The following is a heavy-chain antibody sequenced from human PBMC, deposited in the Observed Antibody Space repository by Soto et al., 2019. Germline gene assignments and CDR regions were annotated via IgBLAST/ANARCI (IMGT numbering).Heavy chain of an antibody. CDR2: ISAYDGNT. Sequence: QVQLVQSGAEVKKPGASVKVSCKASGYTLASYALSWVRQAAGPGLEWMGWISAYDGNTNYAHKLQGRVTMTTDTSTSTAYMGLRSRRSDDTAVYYCARDSPPPREWGQGTLVTVSS. V-gene: IGHV1-18*01. J-gene: IGHJ4*02. CDR3: ARDSPPPRE. CDR1: GYTLASYA.